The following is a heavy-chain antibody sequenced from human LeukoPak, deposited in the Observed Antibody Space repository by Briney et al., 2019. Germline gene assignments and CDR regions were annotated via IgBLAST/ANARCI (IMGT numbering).Heavy chain of an antibody. D-gene: IGHD1-26*01. J-gene: IGHJ4*02. Sequence: ASVKVSCKGSGYTFTSYYMHWVRQAPGQGLEWMGIINPSGGSTSYAQKFQGRVTMTRDTSTSTVYMELSSLRSEDTAVYYCAIDRVGATIDYWGQGTLVTVSS. CDR1: GYTFTSYY. V-gene: IGHV1-46*01. CDR2: INPSGGST. CDR3: AIDRVGATIDY.